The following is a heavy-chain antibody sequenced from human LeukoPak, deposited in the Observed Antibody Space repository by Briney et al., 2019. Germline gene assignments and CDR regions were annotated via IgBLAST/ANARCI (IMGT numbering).Heavy chain of an antibody. CDR3: ARDETYYYDSSGYSFDC. CDR1: GYTFTGYY. D-gene: IGHD3-22*01. Sequence: GASVKVSCKASGYTFTGYYMHWVRQAPGQGLEWMGWINPNSGGTNYAQKFQGWVTMTRDTSISTAYMELSRLRSDDTAVYYCARDETYYYDSSGYSFDCWGQGTLVTVSS. V-gene: IGHV1-2*04. J-gene: IGHJ4*02. CDR2: INPNSGGT.